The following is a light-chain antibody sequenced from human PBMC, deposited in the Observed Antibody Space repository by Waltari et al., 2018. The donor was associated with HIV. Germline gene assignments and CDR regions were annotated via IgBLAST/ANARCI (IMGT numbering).Light chain of an antibody. V-gene: IGLV3-19*01. J-gene: IGLJ3*02. CDR1: SLSRYY. Sequence: SSELTQDPAVSVALGQTVTITCQGDSLSRYYASWDQQKPGQAPLLVPYGKNIRPSGSPDRFSGYSTGNTDSLTSTGAQAEDEADYDCNSRDSSGNHLVFGGGTKLTVL. CDR3: NSRDSSGNHLV. CDR2: GKN.